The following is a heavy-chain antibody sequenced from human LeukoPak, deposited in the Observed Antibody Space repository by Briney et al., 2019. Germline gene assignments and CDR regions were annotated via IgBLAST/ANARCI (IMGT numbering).Heavy chain of an antibody. V-gene: IGHV1-69*05. CDR3: ARGLAPETHSVTRNWFDP. CDR1: GGTFSSYA. CDR2: IIPIFGTA. J-gene: IGHJ5*02. Sequence: SVKLSCKASGGTFSSYATSWVRHAPGQGLEWMGGIIPIFGTANYPQKFKGRVTITTDESTSTAYMERSSLRSEDTAVYYCARGLAPETHSVTRNWFDPWGQGTLVTVSS. D-gene: IGHD4-17*01.